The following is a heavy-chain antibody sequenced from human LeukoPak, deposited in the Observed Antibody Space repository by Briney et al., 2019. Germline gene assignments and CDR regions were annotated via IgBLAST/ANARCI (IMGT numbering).Heavy chain of an antibody. Sequence: ASVKVSCKASGYTFTGYYMHWVRQAPGQGLEWMGWINPNSGGTNYAQKFQGRVTMTRDTSISTAYMGLSRLRSDDTAVYYCARDYRPDYGDYGWFDPWGQGTLVTVSS. CDR1: GYTFTGYY. CDR3: ARDYRPDYGDYGWFDP. CDR2: INPNSGGT. D-gene: IGHD4-17*01. J-gene: IGHJ5*02. V-gene: IGHV1-2*02.